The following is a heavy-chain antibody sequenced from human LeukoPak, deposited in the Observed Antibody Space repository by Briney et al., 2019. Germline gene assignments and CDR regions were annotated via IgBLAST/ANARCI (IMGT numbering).Heavy chain of an antibody. Sequence: GGSLRLSCAASGFTFSASGMNWVRQAPGKGLEWVSYISGSSRTIYYSGSVEGRFTISRDNAKNSLYLQMNSLRGEDTAMYYCATSWDPFDYWGLGTLVTVSS. CDR3: ATSWDPFDY. CDR1: GFTFSASG. V-gene: IGHV3-48*01. CDR2: ISGSSRTI. D-gene: IGHD7-27*01. J-gene: IGHJ4*02.